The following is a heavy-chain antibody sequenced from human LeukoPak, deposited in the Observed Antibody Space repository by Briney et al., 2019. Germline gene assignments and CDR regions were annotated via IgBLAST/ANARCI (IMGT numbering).Heavy chain of an antibody. CDR2: IVVGSGNT. J-gene: IGHJ4*02. Sequence: GASVKVSCKASGFTFTSSAVQWVRQARGQRLEWIGWIVVGSGNTNYAQKFQERVTITRDMSTSTGYMELSSLRSEDTAAYYCAAAFGRWSAGTFDYWGQGTLVTVSS. V-gene: IGHV1-58*01. CDR3: AAAFGRWSAGTFDY. D-gene: IGHD3-10*01. CDR1: GFTFTSSA.